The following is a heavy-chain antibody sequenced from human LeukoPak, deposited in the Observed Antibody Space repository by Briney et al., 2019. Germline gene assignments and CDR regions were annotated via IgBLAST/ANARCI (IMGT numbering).Heavy chain of an antibody. CDR3: VSSLVGGRGCPFCYMDV. Sequence: SETLSLTCTVSVGSISSRSYYWGWIRQPPGKGLEWIGSIYFTGSTYYTPSLKSRVTISEDSSKNQFSLKLSSVTAADTAVYYCVSSLVGGRGCPFCYMDVWGKGTTVTVSS. CDR2: IYFTGST. V-gene: IGHV4-39*07. CDR1: VGSISSRSYY. J-gene: IGHJ6*03. D-gene: IGHD6-19*01.